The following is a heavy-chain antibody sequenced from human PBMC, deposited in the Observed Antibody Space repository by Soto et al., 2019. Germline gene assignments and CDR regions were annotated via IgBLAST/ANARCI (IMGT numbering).Heavy chain of an antibody. J-gene: IGHJ5*02. V-gene: IGHV1-2*02. CDR1: GYTFTGYY. Sequence: ASVKVSCKASGYTFTGYYMHWVRQAPGQGLEGMGWINPNSGGTNYAQKFQGRVTMTRDTSISTAYMELSRLRSDDTAVYYCAREDSSSWYVWFDPWGQGTLVTVSS. CDR3: AREDSSSWYVWFDP. CDR2: INPNSGGT. D-gene: IGHD6-13*01.